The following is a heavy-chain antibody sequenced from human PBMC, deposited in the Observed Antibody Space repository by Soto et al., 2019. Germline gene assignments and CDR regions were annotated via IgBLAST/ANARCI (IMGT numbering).Heavy chain of an antibody. Sequence: GESLKISCKGSGYSFTSYWISWVRQMPGKGLEWMGRIDPSDSYTNYSPSFQGHVTISADKSISTAYLQWSSLKAPDTAMYYCARHLGPWFDPWGQGTLVTVSS. V-gene: IGHV5-10-1*01. CDR3: ARHLGPWFDP. D-gene: IGHD7-27*01. J-gene: IGHJ5*02. CDR1: GYSFTSYW. CDR2: IDPSDSYT.